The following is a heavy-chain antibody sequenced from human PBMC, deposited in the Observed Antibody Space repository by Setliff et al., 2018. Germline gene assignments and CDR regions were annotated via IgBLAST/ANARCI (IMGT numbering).Heavy chain of an antibody. Sequence: GGSLRLSCAASGFIFSDHYMDWARQAPGKGLEWVGRTRNKGNNYATEYAASVKGRFTISRDDSKNSMYLQMNSLKTEDTAVYYCTRDGAGTRSGFYFDYWGQGTLVTVSS. D-gene: IGHD1-1*01. J-gene: IGHJ4*02. CDR2: TRNKGNNYAT. CDR1: GFIFSDHY. CDR3: TRDGAGTRSGFYFDY. V-gene: IGHV3-72*01.